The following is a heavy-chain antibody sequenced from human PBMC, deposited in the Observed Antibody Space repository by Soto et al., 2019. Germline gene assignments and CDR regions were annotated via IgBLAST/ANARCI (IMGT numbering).Heavy chain of an antibody. Sequence: SGCLSLTFTVSGGSISSCICSWAWIRQPPGKGLEWIGYIYYSGSTNYNPSLKSRVTISVDTSKNQFSLKLSSVTAADTAVYYCARLNSSGWYYWGQGTLVTVSS. CDR3: ARLNSSGWYY. CDR2: IYYSGST. D-gene: IGHD6-19*01. CDR1: GGSISSCICS. V-gene: IGHV4-61*05. J-gene: IGHJ4*02.